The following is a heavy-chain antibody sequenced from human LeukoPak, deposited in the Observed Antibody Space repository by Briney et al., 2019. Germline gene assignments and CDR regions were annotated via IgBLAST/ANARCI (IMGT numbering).Heavy chain of an antibody. D-gene: IGHD4-17*01. V-gene: IGHV3-13*01. CDR2: IGTAGDT. Sequence: GGSLRLSCAASGFTFSSYDMHWVRHATRKGLEWVSAIGTAGDTYYPGSVKGRFTISRENAKNSLYLQMNSLRAGDTAVYYCARGSYGDSTYYGMDVWGQGTTVTVSS. J-gene: IGHJ6*02. CDR1: GFTFSSYD. CDR3: ARGSYGDSTYYGMDV.